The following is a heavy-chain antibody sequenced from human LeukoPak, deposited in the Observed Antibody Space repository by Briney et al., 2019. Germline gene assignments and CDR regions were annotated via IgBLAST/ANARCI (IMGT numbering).Heavy chain of an antibody. CDR2: IYYSGST. V-gene: IGHV4-59*08. J-gene: IGHJ4*02. D-gene: IGHD4-17*01. Sequence: SETLSLTRTVSGGFISSYYWSWIRQPPGKGLEWIGYIYYSGSTNYNPSLKSRVTISVDTSKNQFSLKLTSVTAADTAVYYCASLDTTVTLFDYWGQGTLVTVSS. CDR3: ASLDTTVTLFDY. CDR1: GGFISSYY.